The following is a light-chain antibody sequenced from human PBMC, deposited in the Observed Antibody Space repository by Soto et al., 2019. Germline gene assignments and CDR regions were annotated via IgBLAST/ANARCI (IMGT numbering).Light chain of an antibody. Sequence: EIVLTQSPATLSLSPGERATLSCRASQSVSSYLAWYQQKPGQPPRLLIDDASNRATGIPARFSGSGSGTDFSLTISSLEPEDFAVYYCQQRSNWPLTFGGGTKVDIK. CDR1: QSVSSY. CDR3: QQRSNWPLT. V-gene: IGKV3-11*01. J-gene: IGKJ4*01. CDR2: DAS.